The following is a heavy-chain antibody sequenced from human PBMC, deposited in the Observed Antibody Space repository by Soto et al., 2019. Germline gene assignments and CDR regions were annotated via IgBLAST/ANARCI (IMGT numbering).Heavy chain of an antibody. V-gene: IGHV5-51*01. CDR2: IDPGDSDT. D-gene: IGHD6-13*01. CDR3: ARHAGNSWKGDYFDY. Sequence: PGESLKISCKASGYTFTTSWIGWVRQMPGQGLEWMGIIDPGDSDTRYSPSFQGRITISVDKSISTAYLQWSSLEASDTAIYYCARHAGNSWKGDYFDYWGRGARVTVSS. CDR1: GYTFTTSW. J-gene: IGHJ4*02.